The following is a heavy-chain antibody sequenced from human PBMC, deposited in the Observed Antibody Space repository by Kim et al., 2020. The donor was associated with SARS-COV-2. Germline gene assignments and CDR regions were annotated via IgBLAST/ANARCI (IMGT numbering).Heavy chain of an antibody. CDR3: ARGGIAAAGTKLDWFDP. CDR2: ISYDGSNK. CDR1: GFTFSSYA. D-gene: IGHD6-13*01. J-gene: IGHJ5*02. Sequence: GGSLRLSCAASGFTFSSYAMHWVRQAPGKGLEWVAVISYDGSNKYYADSVKGRFTISRDNSKNTLYLQMNSLRAEDTAVYYCARGGIAAAGTKLDWFDP. V-gene: IGHV3-30*04.